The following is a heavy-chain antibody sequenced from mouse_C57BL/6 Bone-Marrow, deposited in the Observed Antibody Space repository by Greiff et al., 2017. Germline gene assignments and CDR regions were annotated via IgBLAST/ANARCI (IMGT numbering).Heavy chain of an antibody. CDR2: IDPSDSYT. V-gene: IGHV1-50*01. CDR3: ARYYGSSPDFDY. Sequence: QVHVKQPGAELVKPGASVKLSCKASGYTFTSYWMQWVKQRPGQGLEWIGEIDPSDSYTNYTQKFKGKATLTVDTSSSTAYMQLSSLTSEDSAVYYCARYYGSSPDFDYWGQGTTLTVSS. J-gene: IGHJ2*01. CDR1: GYTFTSYW. D-gene: IGHD1-1*01.